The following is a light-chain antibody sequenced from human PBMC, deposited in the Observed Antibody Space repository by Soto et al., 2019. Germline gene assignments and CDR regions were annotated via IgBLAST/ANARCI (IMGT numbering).Light chain of an antibody. CDR1: QSVSSSY. CDR3: QQYASSPVYT. CDR2: GAS. J-gene: IGKJ2*01. V-gene: IGKV3-20*01. Sequence: EIVLTQSPGTLSLSQGERATLSCRASQSVSSSYLAWYQQKPGQAPRLLIYGASSRATGIPDRFSGSGSGTDFTLTISRLEPEDFAVYYCQQYASSPVYTFGQGTKLEIK.